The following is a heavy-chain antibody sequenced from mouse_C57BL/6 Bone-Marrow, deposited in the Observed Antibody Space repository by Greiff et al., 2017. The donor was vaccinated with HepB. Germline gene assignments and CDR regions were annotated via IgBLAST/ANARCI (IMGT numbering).Heavy chain of an antibody. D-gene: IGHD1-1*01. J-gene: IGHJ3*01. Sequence: QVQLQQPGAELVMPGASVKLSCKASGYTFTSYWMHWVKQRPGQGLEWIGEIDPSDSYTNYNQKFKGKSPLTVDKSSSTAYMQLSSLTSEDSAVYYCARRGTYYGSSPFAYWGQGTLVTVSA. CDR3: ARRGTYYGSSPFAY. CDR2: IDPSDSYT. V-gene: IGHV1-69*01. CDR1: GYTFTSYW.